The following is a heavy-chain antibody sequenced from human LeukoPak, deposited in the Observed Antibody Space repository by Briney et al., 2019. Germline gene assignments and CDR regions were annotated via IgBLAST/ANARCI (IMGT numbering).Heavy chain of an antibody. Sequence: SETLSLTCTVSGGSISSYYWSWIRQPPVKGLEWIGYVYYSGSTNYNPSLKSRVTMSVDTSKNQFSLKLSSVTAADTAVYYCARFRSGLGYWFDPWGQGTLVTVSS. CDR2: VYYSGST. CDR3: ARFRSGLGYWFDP. CDR1: GGSISSYY. J-gene: IGHJ5*02. V-gene: IGHV4-59*08. D-gene: IGHD3-3*01.